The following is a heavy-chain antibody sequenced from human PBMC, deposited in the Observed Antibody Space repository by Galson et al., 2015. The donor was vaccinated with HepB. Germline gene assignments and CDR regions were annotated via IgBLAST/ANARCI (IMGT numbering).Heavy chain of an antibody. Sequence: SLRLSCAASGFTFSTYGMHWVRQAPGKGLEWVAVISYDGSDEYYADSVKGRFTISRDNSKNILNLQMNSLRAEDTAVYSCAKGYVGQSAVLWDGRYYFDYWGQGTLVTVSS. V-gene: IGHV3-30*18. J-gene: IGHJ4*02. CDR2: ISYDGSDE. CDR1: GFTFSTYG. CDR3: AKGYVGQSAVLWDGRYYFDY. D-gene: IGHD1-1*01.